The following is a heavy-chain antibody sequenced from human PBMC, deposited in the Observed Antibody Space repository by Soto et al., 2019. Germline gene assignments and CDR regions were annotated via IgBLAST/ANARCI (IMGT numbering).Heavy chain of an antibody. CDR2: ISYDGSNK. Sequence: LRLSCAASGFTFSSYGMHWVRQAPGKGLEWVAVISYDGSNKYYADSVKGRFTISRDNSKNTLYLQMNSLRAEDTAVYYCAKDDLLWFGESQSMDVWGQGTTVTVSS. CDR3: AKDDLLWFGESQSMDV. CDR1: GFTFSSYG. V-gene: IGHV3-30*18. J-gene: IGHJ6*02. D-gene: IGHD3-10*01.